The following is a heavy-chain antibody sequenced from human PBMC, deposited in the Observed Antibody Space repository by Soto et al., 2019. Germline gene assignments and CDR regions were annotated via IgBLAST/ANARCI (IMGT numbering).Heavy chain of an antibody. J-gene: IGHJ3*02. CDR2: IIPILGSA. V-gene: IGHV1-69*01. CDR1: GGTFSSYA. D-gene: IGHD1-26*01. Sequence: QVQLVQSGAGVKKPESSVKVSCKASGGTFSSYAISWVRQAPGQGLEWMGGIIPILGSAKYAQKFQDRVTITADESTSTTYMELSSLRSEDAAVYYCASRERVDAFDIWGQGTMVTVSS. CDR3: ASRERVDAFDI.